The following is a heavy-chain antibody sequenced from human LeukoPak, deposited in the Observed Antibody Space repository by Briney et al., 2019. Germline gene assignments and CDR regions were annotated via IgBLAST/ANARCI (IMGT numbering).Heavy chain of an antibody. Sequence: GGSLRLSCAASGFTFSSYAMNWVRQAPGQGLEWVSAISGSGGATYYADSVKGRFTMSRDNSKNTLYLQMNSLRAEDTAVYYCAKDGIAVAGTSAWYWGQGTQVTVSS. J-gene: IGHJ4*02. D-gene: IGHD6-19*01. CDR1: GFTFSSYA. CDR2: ISGSGGAT. V-gene: IGHV3-23*01. CDR3: AKDGIAVAGTSAWY.